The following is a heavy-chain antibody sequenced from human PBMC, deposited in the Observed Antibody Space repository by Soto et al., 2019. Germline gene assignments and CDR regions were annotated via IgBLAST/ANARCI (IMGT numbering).Heavy chain of an antibody. J-gene: IGHJ6*02. D-gene: IGHD2-15*01. Sequence: SETLYLTCTVSGGSISSGDYYCSWICQPPGKGLEWIGYIYYSGSTYYNTSLKSRVTISVDTSKNQFSLKLSSVTAADTAVYYCXRXXPVATDVWGQGTXIT. CDR2: IYYSGST. CDR1: GGSISSGDYY. CDR3: XRXXPVATDV. V-gene: IGHV4-30-4*01.